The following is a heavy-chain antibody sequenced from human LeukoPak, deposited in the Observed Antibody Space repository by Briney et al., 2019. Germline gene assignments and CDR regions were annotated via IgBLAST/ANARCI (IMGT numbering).Heavy chain of an antibody. CDR2: ISYDGSNK. D-gene: IGHD6-19*01. J-gene: IGHJ4*02. CDR3: ARGDSGWYYFNY. Sequence: GGSLRLSCAASGFTFSSYAMHWVHQAPGKGLEWVAVISYDGSNKYYADSVKGRFTIPRDNSKNTLYLQMNSLRAEDTAVYYCARGDSGWYYFNYWGQGTLVTVSS. CDR1: GFTFSSYA. V-gene: IGHV3-30-3*01.